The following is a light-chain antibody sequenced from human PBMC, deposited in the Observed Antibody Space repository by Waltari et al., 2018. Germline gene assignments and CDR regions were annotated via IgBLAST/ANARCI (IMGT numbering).Light chain of an antibody. Sequence: EIVLTQSPGTLSLSPGERATLSCRASQSVRRALAWYQQNPGQAPRLLIDCASNRSTGIPDRFRGSGSWTDFSLIISRLEPEDFAVYYCQHYVSLPVTFGQGTEVEIK. CDR2: CAS. J-gene: IGKJ1*01. CDR3: QHYVSLPVT. CDR1: QSVRRA. V-gene: IGKV3-20*01.